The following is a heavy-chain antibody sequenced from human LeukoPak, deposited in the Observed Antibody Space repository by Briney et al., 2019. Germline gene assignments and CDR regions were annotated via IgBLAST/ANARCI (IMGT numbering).Heavy chain of an antibody. V-gene: IGHV3-48*03. CDR2: ISSSGSTI. CDR1: GFTFSSYE. CDR3: TSLTAAAPYYYYYMDV. D-gene: IGHD6-13*01. Sequence: GGSLRLSCAASGFTFSSYEMNWVRQAPGKGLEWVSYISSSGSTIYYADSVKGRFTISRDNAKNSLYLQMNSLRAEDTAVYYCTSLTAAAPYYYYYMDVWGKGTTVTVSS. J-gene: IGHJ6*03.